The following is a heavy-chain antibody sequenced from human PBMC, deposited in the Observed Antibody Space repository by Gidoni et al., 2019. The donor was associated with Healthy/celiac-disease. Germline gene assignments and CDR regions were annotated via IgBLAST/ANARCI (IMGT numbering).Heavy chain of an antibody. D-gene: IGHD3-10*01. CDR2: ICGSGSST. Sequence: EVQLLESGGGLLPPGGSLRLPCAASGFTVSSYARCWVSQAPGKGREWVSAICGSGSSTYYADSVKGRFTISRDNSKNTLYLQMNSLRAEDTAVYYCANDKGWWVRGVLNYWGQGTLVTVSS. CDR3: ANDKGWWVRGVLNY. CDR1: GFTVSSYA. V-gene: IGHV3-23*01. J-gene: IGHJ4*02.